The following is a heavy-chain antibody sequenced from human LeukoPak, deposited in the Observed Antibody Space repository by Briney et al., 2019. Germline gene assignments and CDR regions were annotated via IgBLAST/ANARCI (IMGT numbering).Heavy chain of an antibody. CDR2: IYPGDSDT. V-gene: IGHV5-51*01. Sequence: GESLKISCKGSGYSFTSYRIGWVRQMPGKGLEWMGIIYPGDSDTRYSPSFQGQVTISADKSISTAYLQWSSLKASDTAMYYCARQGDGYNYFSWFDPWGQGTLVTVSS. J-gene: IGHJ5*02. CDR1: GYSFTSYR. CDR3: ARQGDGYNYFSWFDP. D-gene: IGHD5-24*01.